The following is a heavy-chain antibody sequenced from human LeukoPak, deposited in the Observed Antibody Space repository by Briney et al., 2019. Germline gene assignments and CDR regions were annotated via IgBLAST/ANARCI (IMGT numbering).Heavy chain of an antibody. Sequence: GASLRLSCAACGFTFTSYTMHCDRQPPGQALEWVAATSYDGGNRYYADSVKGRFTIYRDNSNNTLFLQMKSLRPEDTAVYFCARKSLWFKYYDYWGQGIWVTVS. J-gene: IGHJ4*02. D-gene: IGHD2-21*01. CDR3: ARKSLWFKYYDY. V-gene: IGHV3-30*01. CDR1: GFTFTSYT. CDR2: TSYDGGNR.